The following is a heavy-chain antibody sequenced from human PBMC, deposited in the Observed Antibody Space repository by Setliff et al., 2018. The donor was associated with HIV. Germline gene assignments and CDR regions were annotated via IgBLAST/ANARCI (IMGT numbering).Heavy chain of an antibody. CDR1: GGSFSGYY. V-gene: IGHV4-34*01. D-gene: IGHD3-10*01. J-gene: IGHJ6*03. Sequence: PSETLSLTCAVYGGSFSGYYGSWIRQPPGKGLEWIGEINHSGSTNYNPSLKSRVTISVDTSKNQFSLRLRSVSAVDTAVYYCARPGRASYYYYMDVWGKGTMVTVSS. CDR3: ARPGRASYYYYMDV. CDR2: INHSGST.